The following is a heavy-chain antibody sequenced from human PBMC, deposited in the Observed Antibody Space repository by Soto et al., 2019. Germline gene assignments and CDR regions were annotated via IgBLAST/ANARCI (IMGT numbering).Heavy chain of an antibody. CDR2: IYYSGST. D-gene: IGHD5-12*01. Sequence: QVQLQESGPGLVKPSQTLSLTCTVSGGSISSGGYYWSWIRQHPGKGLEWIGYIYYSGSTYYNPSLKSRVTLSVDTAKNQFSLKLSAVTAADTAVYYCARDSPGGYEDYYYDGMDVWGQGTTVTVSS. CDR1: GGSISSGGYY. CDR3: ARDSPGGYEDYYYDGMDV. V-gene: IGHV4-31*03. J-gene: IGHJ6*02.